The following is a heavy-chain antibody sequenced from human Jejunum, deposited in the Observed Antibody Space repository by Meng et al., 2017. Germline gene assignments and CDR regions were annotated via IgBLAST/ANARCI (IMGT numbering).Heavy chain of an antibody. CDR2: IFYSATT. CDR3: ARDTASFGP. J-gene: IGHJ5*02. Sequence: LRLQEPVPGLVTPPAALSLTRPVSGGAISTAGCSGGWLRQSPGKGLEWIGRIFYSATTYYNPSLQSPVTISIDTSNNQFSLKMNSVTAADTAVYYFARDTASFGPWGQGTLVTVSS. CDR1: GGAISTAGCS. V-gene: IGHV4-39*07. D-gene: IGHD5-18*01.